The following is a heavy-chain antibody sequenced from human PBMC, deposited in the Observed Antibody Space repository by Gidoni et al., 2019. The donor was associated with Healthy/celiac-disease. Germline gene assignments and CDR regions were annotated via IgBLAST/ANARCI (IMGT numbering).Heavy chain of an antibody. Sequence: EVQLLESGGGLVQPGWSLRLSCAASGFTFSSYAMSWVRQAPGKGLEWVSAISGSGGSTYYADSVKGRFTISRDNSKNTLYLQMNSLRAEDTAVYYCAKVGELFRSWLNGMDVWGQGTTVTVSS. V-gene: IGHV3-23*01. CDR1: GFTFSSYA. CDR3: AKVGELFRSWLNGMDV. J-gene: IGHJ6*02. D-gene: IGHD3-10*01. CDR2: ISGSGGST.